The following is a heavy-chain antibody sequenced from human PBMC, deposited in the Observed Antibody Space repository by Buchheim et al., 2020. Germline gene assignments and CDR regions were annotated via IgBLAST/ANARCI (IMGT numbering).Heavy chain of an antibody. CDR1: GFTFSSYA. V-gene: IGHV3-74*02. Sequence: EVQLLESGGGLVQPGGSLRLSCAASGFTFSSYAMSWVRQAPGKGLVWVSRINSDGSSTSYADSVKGRFTISRDNAKNTLYLQMNSLRAEDTAVYYCARSCSSTSCYTPYYGMDVWGQGTT. D-gene: IGHD2-2*02. CDR2: INSDGSST. CDR3: ARSCSSTSCYTPYYGMDV. J-gene: IGHJ6*02.